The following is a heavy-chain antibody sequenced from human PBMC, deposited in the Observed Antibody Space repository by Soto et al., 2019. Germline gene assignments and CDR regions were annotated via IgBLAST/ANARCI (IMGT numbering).Heavy chain of an antibody. Sequence: AGGSLRLSCAASGFTFTSYGMHWVRQAPGKGLEWVSVISYDGSNKYYADSVKGRFTISRDNSKNTLYLDMTSLRGEDTAVYYCAKIRNYCTSTTCPPYYYPMDLWGQGTTVTVSS. J-gene: IGHJ6*02. CDR2: ISYDGSNK. CDR3: AKIRNYCTSTTCPPYYYPMDL. D-gene: IGHD2-2*01. V-gene: IGHV3-30*18. CDR1: GFTFTSYG.